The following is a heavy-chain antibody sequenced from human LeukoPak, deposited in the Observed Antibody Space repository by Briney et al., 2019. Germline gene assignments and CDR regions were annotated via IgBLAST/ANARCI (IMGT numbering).Heavy chain of an antibody. J-gene: IGHJ4*02. CDR3: ARKGGHFDY. CDR2: IYYNGST. Sequence: SETLSLTCTVSGGSISYYYWSWVRQAPGKGLEWIAYIYYNGSTNYNPSLKSRVTISVDMSKNQFSLKVTSVTAADTAIYYCARKGGHFDYWGQGTLVTVSS. V-gene: IGHV4-59*01. CDR1: GGSISYYY. D-gene: IGHD2-15*01.